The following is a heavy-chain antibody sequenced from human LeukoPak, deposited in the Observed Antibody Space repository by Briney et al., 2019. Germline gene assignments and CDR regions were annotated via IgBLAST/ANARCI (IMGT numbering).Heavy chain of an antibody. J-gene: IGHJ4*02. V-gene: IGHV3-11*04. CDR1: GFTFSDYY. Sequence: GGSLRLSCAASGFTFSDYYMSWIRQAPGKGLEWVSYISSNGSTIYYADSVKGRFTISRDNAKNSLYLQMSLRAEDTAVYYCARAGYSGTYSVNYWGQGTLVTVSS. CDR3: ARAGYSGTYSVNY. CDR2: ISSNGSTI. D-gene: IGHD1-26*01.